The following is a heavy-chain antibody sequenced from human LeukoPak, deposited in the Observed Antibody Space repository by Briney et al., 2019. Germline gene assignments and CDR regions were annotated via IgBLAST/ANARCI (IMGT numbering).Heavy chain of an antibody. Sequence: ESLKISCKGSGYSFTTYWIAWVRQMPGKGLEWMGIIYPGDSETRYNPSFQGQVTISADKSISTAYLQCSSLRASDTAIYYCARGSRWFFDYWGQGTLVTVSS. V-gene: IGHV5-51*01. CDR3: ARGSRWFFDY. J-gene: IGHJ4*02. D-gene: IGHD6-13*01. CDR2: IYPGDSET. CDR1: GYSFTTYW.